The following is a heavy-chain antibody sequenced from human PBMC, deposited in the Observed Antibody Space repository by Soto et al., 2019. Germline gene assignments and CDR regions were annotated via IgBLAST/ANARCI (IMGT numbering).Heavy chain of an antibody. CDR1: GFTFSSYS. V-gene: IGHV3-48*01. Sequence: GGSLRLSCAASGFTFSSYSMNWVRQAPGKGLEWVSYISSSSSTIYYADSVKGRFTISRDNAKNSLYLQMNSLRAEDTAVYYCATTTFYLLTGYDGDYWGQGTLVTVSS. CDR3: ATTTFYLLTGYDGDY. CDR2: ISSSSSTI. D-gene: IGHD3-9*01. J-gene: IGHJ4*02.